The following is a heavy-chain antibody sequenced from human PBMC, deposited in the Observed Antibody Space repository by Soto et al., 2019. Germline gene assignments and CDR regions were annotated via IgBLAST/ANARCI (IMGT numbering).Heavy chain of an antibody. CDR1: GFIFTGYN. CDR3: ARRRAAAGTLPFDY. V-gene: IGHV3-21*01. CDR2: ISSGSSYI. Sequence: EVQLVESGGGLVKPGGSLRLSCAASGFIFTGYNMNWVRQAPGKGLEWVSSISSGSSYIYYAGSVKGRFTISRDNAKNSLYLQMNTLRAEDTALYYCARRRAAAGTLPFDYWGQGTRVTVSS. J-gene: IGHJ4*02. D-gene: IGHD6-13*01.